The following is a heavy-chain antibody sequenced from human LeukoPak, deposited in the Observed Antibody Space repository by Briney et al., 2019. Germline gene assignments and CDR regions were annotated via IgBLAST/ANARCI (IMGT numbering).Heavy chain of an antibody. Sequence: GSLRLSCAASGFTFSSYSMNWVRQAPGKGLEWVSSISSSSSYIYYADSVKGRFTISRDNAKNSLYLQMNSLRAEDTAVYYCARSGYDFWSGYSDWFDPWGQGTLVTVSS. CDR1: GFTFSSYS. V-gene: IGHV3-21*01. CDR2: ISSSSSYI. CDR3: ARSGYDFWSGYSDWFDP. J-gene: IGHJ5*02. D-gene: IGHD3-3*01.